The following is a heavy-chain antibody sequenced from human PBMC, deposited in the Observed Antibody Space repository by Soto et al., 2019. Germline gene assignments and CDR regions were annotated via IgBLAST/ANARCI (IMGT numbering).Heavy chain of an antibody. CDR2: IYYSGST. J-gene: IGHJ4*02. CDR3: ARGRYDYVWGSDPPHFDY. D-gene: IGHD3-16*02. CDR1: GGSISSYY. Sequence: PSETLSLTCTVSGGSISSYYWSWIRQPPGKGLEWIGYIYYSGSTNYNPSLKSRVTISVDTSKNQFSLKLSSVTAADTAVYYCARGRYDYVWGSDPPHFDYWGQGTLVTVSS. V-gene: IGHV4-59*08.